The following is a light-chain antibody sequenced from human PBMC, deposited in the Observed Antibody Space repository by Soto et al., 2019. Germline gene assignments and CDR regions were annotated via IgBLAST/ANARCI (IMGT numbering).Light chain of an antibody. V-gene: IGKV3-20*01. CDR1: QSVSRSY. J-gene: IGKJ1*01. CDR2: GTS. Sequence: EIGFMQSPGTVSLSPGERDTLSCGDSQSVSRSYLAWYQQKPGQAPRLLIYGTSSRDTGIPDRFSGSGSGTDFTLTISRLEPEDFAVYYCQQSASLWTFGQGTKVEIK. CDR3: QQSASLWT.